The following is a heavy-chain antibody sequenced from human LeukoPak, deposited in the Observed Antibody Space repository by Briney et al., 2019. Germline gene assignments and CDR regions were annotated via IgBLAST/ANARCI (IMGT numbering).Heavy chain of an antibody. CDR1: GGSISSYY. CDR3: AREGRYSSSWYPHYYYYMDV. V-gene: IGHV4-59*01. J-gene: IGHJ6*03. CDR2: IYYSGST. D-gene: IGHD6-13*01. Sequence: PSETLSLTCTVSGGSISSYYWSWIRQPPGKGLKRIGYIYYSGSTNYNPSLKSRVTISVDTSKNQFSLKLSSVTAADTAVYYCAREGRYSSSWYPHYYYYMDVWGKGTTVTVS.